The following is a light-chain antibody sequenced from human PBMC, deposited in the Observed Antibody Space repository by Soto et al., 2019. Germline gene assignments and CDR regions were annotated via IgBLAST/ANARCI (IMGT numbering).Light chain of an antibody. Sequence: QSALTQPASVSGSPGQSITISCTGTSSDIGGYNYVSWYQQHPGKAPKLMIYEVSYRPSGVSNRFSGSKSGNTASLTISGLQAEDEADYYCSSYTSSDKLDIFGGGTKLTVL. CDR2: EVS. CDR3: SSYTSSDKLDI. J-gene: IGLJ2*01. CDR1: SSDIGGYNY. V-gene: IGLV2-14*01.